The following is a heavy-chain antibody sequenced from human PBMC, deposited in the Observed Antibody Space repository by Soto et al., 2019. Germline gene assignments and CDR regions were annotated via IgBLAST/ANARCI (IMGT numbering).Heavy chain of an antibody. Sequence: SETLSLTCAVYGGSFSGYYWSWIRQPPGKGLEWIGEINHSGSTNYNPSLKSRVTISVDTSKNQFSLKLSSVTAADTAVYYCASDIAAAGPYDYWGQGTLVTVSS. CDR1: GGSFSGYY. CDR3: ASDIAAAGPYDY. CDR2: INHSGST. V-gene: IGHV4-34*01. D-gene: IGHD6-13*01. J-gene: IGHJ4*02.